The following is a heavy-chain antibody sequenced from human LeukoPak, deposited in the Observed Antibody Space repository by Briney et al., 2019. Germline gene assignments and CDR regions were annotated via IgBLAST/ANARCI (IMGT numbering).Heavy chain of an antibody. D-gene: IGHD6-13*01. Sequence: SETLSLTCTVSGGSISNYYWSWIRQPPGKGLEWIGYIYYSGTTNYNPSLKSRVTISVDTSKNQFSLKLNSVTAADTAVYYCARGVYIAAAQYGYWGQGTLVTVSS. J-gene: IGHJ4*02. V-gene: IGHV4-59*01. CDR3: ARGVYIAAAQYGY. CDR1: GGSISNYY. CDR2: IYYSGTT.